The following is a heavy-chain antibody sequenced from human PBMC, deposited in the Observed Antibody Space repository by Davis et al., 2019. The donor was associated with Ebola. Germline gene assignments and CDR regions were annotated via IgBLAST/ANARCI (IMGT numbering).Heavy chain of an antibody. Sequence: AASVKVSCKASGYTFTGYYMHWVRQAPGQGLEWMGIINPSGGSTSYAQKFQGRVTMTRDTSTSTVYMELSSLRSEDTAVYYCARDYRYCSGGSCYYYYYGMDVWGQGTTVTVSS. J-gene: IGHJ6*02. CDR2: INPSGGST. D-gene: IGHD2-15*01. CDR3: ARDYRYCSGGSCYYYYYGMDV. CDR1: GYTFTGYY. V-gene: IGHV1-46*01.